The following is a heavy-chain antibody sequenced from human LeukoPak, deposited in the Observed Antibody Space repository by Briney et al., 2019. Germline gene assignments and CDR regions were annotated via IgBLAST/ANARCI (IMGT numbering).Heavy chain of an antibody. Sequence: GGSLRLSCAASGFTFSSYWMSWVRQAPGKGLEWVVNIKQDGSEKYYVDSVKGRFTISRDNAKNSLYLQMNSLRAEDTAVYYCARGGWVHCSSTSCYTIRDNWFDPWGQGTLVTVSS. CDR2: IKQDGSEK. D-gene: IGHD2-2*02. CDR3: ARGGWVHCSSTSCYTIRDNWFDP. J-gene: IGHJ5*02. CDR1: GFTFSSYW. V-gene: IGHV3-7*01.